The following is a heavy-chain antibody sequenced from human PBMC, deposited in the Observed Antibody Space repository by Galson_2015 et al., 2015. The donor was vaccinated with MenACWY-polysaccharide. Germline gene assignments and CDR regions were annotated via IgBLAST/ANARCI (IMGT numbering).Heavy chain of an antibody. J-gene: IGHJ6*03. V-gene: IGHV6-1*01. D-gene: IGHD5-24*01. CDR1: GDSVSSDSAA. Sequence: CAISGDSVSSDSAAWNWIRESPSRGLEWLGRTYCRSKWNNDYAVSVKSRITITPDTSNNQVSLQPLSVTPEDTGVYFCAREPKQLPSPYSYYFYMDVWGKGTAVTVSS. CDR2: TYCRSKWNN. CDR3: AREPKQLPSPYSYYFYMDV.